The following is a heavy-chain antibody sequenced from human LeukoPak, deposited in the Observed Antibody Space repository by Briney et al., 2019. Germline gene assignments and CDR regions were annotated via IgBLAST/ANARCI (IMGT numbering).Heavy chain of an antibody. V-gene: IGHV3-23*01. Sequence: PGGSLRLSCAASGFTFSSYAMSWVRQAPGKGLEWVSAISGSGGSTYYADSVKGRFTISRDNSKNTLYLQMNSLRAEDTAVYYCARGRLVGWYYYMDVWGKGTTVTVSS. CDR2: ISGSGGST. CDR1: GFTFSSYA. D-gene: IGHD2-15*01. J-gene: IGHJ6*03. CDR3: ARGRLVGWYYYMDV.